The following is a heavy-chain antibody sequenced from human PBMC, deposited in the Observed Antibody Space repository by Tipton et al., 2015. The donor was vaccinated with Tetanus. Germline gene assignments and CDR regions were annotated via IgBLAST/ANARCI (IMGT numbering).Heavy chain of an antibody. D-gene: IGHD2-2*01. CDR2: ITYSART. V-gene: IGHV4-59*01. CDR1: GSSMSSYY. Sequence: TLSLTCSVSGSSMSSYYWSWIRQTPGNRLEWIGYITYSARTKYNPSLTSRVTLSLEASKNEFSLRLSSVTAADTALYHCARGWSECSSWSCSPFDSWGQGTLVTVSS. J-gene: IGHJ4*02. CDR3: ARGWSECSSWSCSPFDS.